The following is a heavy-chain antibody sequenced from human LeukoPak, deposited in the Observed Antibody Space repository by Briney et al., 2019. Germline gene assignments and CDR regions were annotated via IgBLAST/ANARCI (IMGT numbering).Heavy chain of an antibody. J-gene: IGHJ6*03. CDR2: ISSSGNTI. CDR1: VFTFSDYY. Sequence: GGSLRLSCAASVFTFSDYYMSWIRQAPGKGLEWVSYISSSGNTINYADSVKGRFTISRDNAKNSLYLQMNSLRAEDTAVYYCARDGGEGIEAAGIEFHYYYYMDVWGKGTTVTVSS. CDR3: ARDGGEGIEAAGIEFHYYYYMDV. V-gene: IGHV3-11*04. D-gene: IGHD6-13*01.